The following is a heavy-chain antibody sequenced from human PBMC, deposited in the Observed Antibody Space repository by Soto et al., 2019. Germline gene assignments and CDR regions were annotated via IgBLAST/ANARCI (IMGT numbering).Heavy chain of an antibody. J-gene: IGHJ6*03. CDR3: ARVSTIFGVVELYYYMDV. CDR1: GGSISSGGYY. D-gene: IGHD3-3*01. Sequence: SETLSLTCTVSGGSISSGGYYWSWIRQHPGKGLEWIGYIYYSGSTYYNPSLKSRVTISVDTSKNQFSLKLSSVTAADTAVYYCARVSTIFGVVELYYYMDVWGKGTTVTVSS. V-gene: IGHV4-31*03. CDR2: IYYSGST.